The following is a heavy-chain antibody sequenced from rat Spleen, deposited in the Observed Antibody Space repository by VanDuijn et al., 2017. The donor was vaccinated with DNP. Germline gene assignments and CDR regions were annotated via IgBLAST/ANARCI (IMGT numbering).Heavy chain of an antibody. CDR3: ARGSGTYYWYFDF. V-gene: IGHV2S12*01. J-gene: IGHJ1*01. CDR2: ISSGENT. D-gene: IGHD5-1*01. CDR1: GFSLTSYA. Sequence: QVRLRESGPGLVQPSHTLSLTCTVSGFSLTSYAVSWVRQPPGKGLEWIAAISSGENTYYNPALKSRLSISRDTSKSQVFLRMNSLRSEDTATYYCARGSGTYYWYFDFWGPGTMVTVSS.